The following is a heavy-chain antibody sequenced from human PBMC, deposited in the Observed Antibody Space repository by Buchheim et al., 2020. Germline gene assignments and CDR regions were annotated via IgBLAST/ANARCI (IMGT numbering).Heavy chain of an antibody. CDR2: INPSGGST. Sequence: QVQLVQPGAEVKKPGASVKVSCKASGYTFTSYYMHWVRQAPGQGLEWMGIINPSGGSTSYAQKFQGRVTMTRDTSTSTVYIELRSLRSEDTAVYYCARVAYIGIGMNWFDPWGQGTL. V-gene: IGHV1-46*01. D-gene: IGHD5-12*01. CDR3: ARVAYIGIGMNWFDP. J-gene: IGHJ5*02. CDR1: GYTFTSYY.